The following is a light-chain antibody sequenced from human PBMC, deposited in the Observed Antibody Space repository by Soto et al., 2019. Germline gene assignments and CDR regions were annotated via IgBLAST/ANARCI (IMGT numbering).Light chain of an antibody. CDR1: SGDIGSYNR. V-gene: IGLV2-14*01. J-gene: IGLJ1*01. CDR3: SSYTNIKTRACV. Sequence: QSALTPPASVSGSPGQSITISCTGTSGDIGSYNRVSWYQQHPGKAPKLIIYEVTDRPSGVSNRFSGSKSGNTASLTISGLQAEDEAEYYCSSYTNIKTRACVFGTGTKVTVL. CDR2: EVT.